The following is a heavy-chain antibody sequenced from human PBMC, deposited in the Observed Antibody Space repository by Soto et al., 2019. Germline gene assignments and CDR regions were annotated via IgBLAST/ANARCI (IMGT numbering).Heavy chain of an antibody. V-gene: IGHV3-66*01. CDR2: IYSGGST. CDR1: GFTVSCNY. Sequence: EVQLVESGGGLVQPGGSLRLSCAASGFTVSCNYMSGVRQAPGKGLEWVSVIYSGGSTYYADSVKGRFTISRDNSKNTLYLQMNSLRAEDTAVYYCARGLYSGWHYFDYWGQGTLVTVSS. D-gene: IGHD5-12*01. J-gene: IGHJ4*02. CDR3: ARGLYSGWHYFDY.